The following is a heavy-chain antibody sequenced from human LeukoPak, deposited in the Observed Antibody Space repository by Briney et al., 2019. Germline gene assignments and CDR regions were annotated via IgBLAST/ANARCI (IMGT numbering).Heavy chain of an antibody. CDR2: INPNSGGT. CDR1: GYTFTGYY. V-gene: IGHV1-2*02. D-gene: IGHD2-15*01. CDR3: ARDAPPLGFPPNWFDP. J-gene: IGHJ5*02. Sequence: ASVKASCKASGYTFTGYYMHWVRQAPGQGLEWMGWINPNSGGTNYAQKFQGRVTMTRDTSISTAYMELSRLRSDDTAVYYCARDAPPLGFPPNWFDPWGQGTLVTVSS.